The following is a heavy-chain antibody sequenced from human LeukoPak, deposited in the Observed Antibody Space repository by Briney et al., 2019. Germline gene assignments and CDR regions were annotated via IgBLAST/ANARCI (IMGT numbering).Heavy chain of an antibody. J-gene: IGHJ5*02. V-gene: IGHV4-39*07. CDR2: IYHSEST. D-gene: IGHD3-10*01. CDR1: GDSINSRSYY. Sequence: SSETLSLTCAVSGDSINSRSYYWAWLRQPPGKGLEWIGSIYHSESTYYNPSLKSRVTISLDTSKNQFSLRLSSLTAADTAVYYCATSDAYGSGGSWGQGTLVTVSS. CDR3: ATSDAYGSGGS.